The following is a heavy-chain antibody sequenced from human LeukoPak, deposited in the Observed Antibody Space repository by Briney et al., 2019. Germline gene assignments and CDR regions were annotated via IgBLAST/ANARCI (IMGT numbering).Heavy chain of an antibody. CDR2: ISGDGGST. CDR1: GFTFSSYA. Sequence: PGGPLRLSCAASGFTFSSYAMSWVRQAPGKGLEWVSLISGDGGSTYYADSVKGRFTISRDNSKNSLYLQMNSLRTEDTALYYCAKDISAGTDYWGQGTLVTVSS. CDR3: AKDISAGTDY. D-gene: IGHD1-1*01. J-gene: IGHJ4*02. V-gene: IGHV3-43*02.